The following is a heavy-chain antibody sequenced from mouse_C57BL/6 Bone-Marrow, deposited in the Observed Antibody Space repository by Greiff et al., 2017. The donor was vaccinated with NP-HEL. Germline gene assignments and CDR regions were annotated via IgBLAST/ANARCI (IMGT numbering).Heavy chain of an antibody. V-gene: IGHV1-26*01. Sequence: EVQLQQSGPELVKPGASVKISCKASGYTFTEYYMNWVKQSHGKSLEWIGDINPNNGGTSYNQKFKGKATLTVDKSSSTAYMELRSLTSEDSAVYYCAITTVVATSPDWYFDVWGTGTTVTVSS. CDR1: GYTFTEYY. D-gene: IGHD1-1*01. J-gene: IGHJ1*03. CDR3: AITTVVATSPDWYFDV. CDR2: INPNNGGT.